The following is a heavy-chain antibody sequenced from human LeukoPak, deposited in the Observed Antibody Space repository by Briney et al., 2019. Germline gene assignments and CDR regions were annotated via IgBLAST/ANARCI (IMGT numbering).Heavy chain of an antibody. V-gene: IGHV4-59*11. CDR2: IFYSGTT. J-gene: IGHJ4*02. CDR1: NDSISPLY. CDR3: ARGGSAAKYYFDS. Sequence: SETLSLTCTVSNDSISPLYWGWIRQPPGKGLEFIGYIFYSGTTNFNPSLKSRVTLSVDTSKNQFSLRLNSVTAADTAVCYCARGGSAAKYYFDSWGQGTLVTVSS. D-gene: IGHD6-13*01.